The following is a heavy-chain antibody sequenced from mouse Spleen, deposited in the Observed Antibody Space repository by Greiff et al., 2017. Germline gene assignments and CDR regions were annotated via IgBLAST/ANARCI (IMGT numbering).Heavy chain of an antibody. CDR2: IYPGSGST. V-gene: IGHV1-55*01. CDR3: ARRGYYYGSGYYFDY. J-gene: IGHJ2*01. CDR1: GYTFTSYW. Sequence: QVQLQQPGAELVKPGASVKMSCKASGYTFTSYWITWVKQRPGQGLEWIGDIYPGSGSTNYNEKFKSKATLTVDTSSSTAYMQLSSLTSEDSAVYYCARRGYYYGSGYYFDYWGQGTTLTVSS. D-gene: IGHD1-1*01.